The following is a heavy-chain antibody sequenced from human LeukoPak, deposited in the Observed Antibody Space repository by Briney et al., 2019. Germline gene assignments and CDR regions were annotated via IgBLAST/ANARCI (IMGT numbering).Heavy chain of an antibody. CDR2: INTDGSST. J-gene: IGHJ4*02. CDR1: GFTFSNYW. Sequence: GGSLRLSCAASGFTFSNYWMHWVRQAPGKGLVWVSRINTDGSSTSYVDSVKGRFTISRDNAKNTLYLQMNSLRAEDTAVYYCTSANYGPAYWGQGTLVTVSS. CDR3: TSANYGPAY. D-gene: IGHD5-24*01. V-gene: IGHV3-74*01.